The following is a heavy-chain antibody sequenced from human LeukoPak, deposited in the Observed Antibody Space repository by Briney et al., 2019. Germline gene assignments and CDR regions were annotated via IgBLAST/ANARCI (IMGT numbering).Heavy chain of an antibody. D-gene: IGHD3-10*01. V-gene: IGHV3-74*01. CDR2: INSDGSST. CDR3: TKDSFGDLGSSPTLDY. Sequence: GGSLRLSCAASGFTFSSYWMHWVRQAPGKGLVWVSRINSDGSSTSYADSVKGRFTISRDNGKNSLYLQMNSLRPEDTALYYCTKDSFGDLGSSPTLDYWGQGTLVAVSS. J-gene: IGHJ4*02. CDR1: GFTFSSYW.